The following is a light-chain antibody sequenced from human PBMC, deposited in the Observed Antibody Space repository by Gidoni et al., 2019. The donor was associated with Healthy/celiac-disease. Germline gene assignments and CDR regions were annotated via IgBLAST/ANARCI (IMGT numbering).Light chain of an antibody. CDR3: CSYAGSSTYYV. V-gene: IGLV2-23*02. CDR2: EVS. CDR1: SSDVGSYNL. Sequence: SALTQPASVSGSPGQSITISCTGTSSDVGSYNLVSWYQQHPGKAPKLMTHEVSKRPSGVSNRFSGSKSGNTASLTISGLQAEDEADYYCCSYAGSSTYYVFGTGTKVTVL. J-gene: IGLJ1*01.